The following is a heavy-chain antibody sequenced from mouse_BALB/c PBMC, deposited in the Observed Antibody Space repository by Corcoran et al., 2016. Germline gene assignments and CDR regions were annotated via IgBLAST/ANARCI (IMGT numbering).Heavy chain of an antibody. V-gene: IGHV1-77*01. CDR1: GYTFTDYV. CDR2: IYPGSGST. Sequence: VQLQQSGPELVKPGASVKMSCKASGYTFTDYVISWVKQRPGQGLEWIGEIYPGSGSTYYNEKFKDKATLTEDKSSNTAYMQLSSLTSEDSAVYFCASPYYFDSWAQGTTFTVSS. CDR3: ASPYYFDS. J-gene: IGHJ2*01.